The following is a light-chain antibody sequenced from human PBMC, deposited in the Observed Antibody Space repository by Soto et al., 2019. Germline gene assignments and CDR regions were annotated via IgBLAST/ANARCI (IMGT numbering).Light chain of an antibody. CDR2: EVS. Sequence: QSVLTQPASVSGSPGQSITISCTGSSNDIGAYKHVSWYQQYPGKAPKLIIFEVSNRPSGVSNRFSGSKSGNTASLTIAGLQAEDEADYHCSSYTTRSTIYVLGGGTKVTVL. V-gene: IGLV2-14*01. J-gene: IGLJ1*01. CDR3: SSYTTRSTIYV. CDR1: SNDIGAYKH.